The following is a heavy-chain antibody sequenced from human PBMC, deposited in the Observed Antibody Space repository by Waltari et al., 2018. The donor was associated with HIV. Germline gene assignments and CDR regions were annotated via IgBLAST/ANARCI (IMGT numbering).Heavy chain of an antibody. CDR1: GGSISSGDYY. J-gene: IGHJ4*02. CDR2: IYYSGST. V-gene: IGHV4-30-4*01. CDR3: ARVRGPYDSSGYFQYYFDY. Sequence: QVPLQESGPGLVKPSPTLSPTCTVSGGSISSGDYYWSGIRQPPGKGLEWIGYIYYSGSTYYNPSLKSRVTISVDTSKNQFSLKLSSVTAADTAVYYCARVRGPYDSSGYFQYYFDYWGQGTLVTVSS. D-gene: IGHD3-22*01.